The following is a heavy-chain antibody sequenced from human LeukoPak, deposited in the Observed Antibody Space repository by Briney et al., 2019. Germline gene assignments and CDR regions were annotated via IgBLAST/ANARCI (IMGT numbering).Heavy chain of an antibody. Sequence: ASVKVSCKASGYTFTSYGISRVRQAPGQGLEWMGWISAYNGNTNYAQKLQGRVTMTTDTSTSTAYMELRSLRSDDTAVYYCARDRGAPPPVYGDYAGIDYWGQGTLVTVSS. CDR1: GYTFTSYG. V-gene: IGHV1-18*01. D-gene: IGHD4-17*01. CDR3: ARDRGAPPPVYGDYAGIDY. J-gene: IGHJ4*02. CDR2: ISAYNGNT.